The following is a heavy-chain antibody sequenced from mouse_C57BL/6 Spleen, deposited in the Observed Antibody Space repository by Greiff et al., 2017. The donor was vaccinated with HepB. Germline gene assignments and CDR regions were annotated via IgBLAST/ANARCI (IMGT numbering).Heavy chain of an antibody. CDR3: VRDNYGSSYGGFAY. CDR1: GFTFNTYA. J-gene: IGHJ3*01. D-gene: IGHD1-1*01. V-gene: IGHV10-3*01. CDR2: IRSKSSNYAT. Sequence: EVQLVESGGGLVQPTGSLKLSCAASGFTFNTYAMHWVRQAPGKGLEWVARIRSKSSNYATYYADSVKDRFTISRDDSQSMLYLQMNNLKTEDTAMYYCVRDNYGSSYGGFAYWGQGTLVTVSA.